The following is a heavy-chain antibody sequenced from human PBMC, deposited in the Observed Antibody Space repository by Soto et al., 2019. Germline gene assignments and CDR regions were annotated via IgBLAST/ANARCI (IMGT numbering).Heavy chain of an antibody. D-gene: IGHD2-8*01. CDR2: IYYSGDT. CDR3: ARERPGCSNGVCWPDFAH. V-gene: IGHV4-31*02. Sequence: PSETLALSCRDSGGSSTSGGYYWSGIRQHPGKGLEWIGYIYYSGDTYYNPSLKSRFTISIDTSKNQFSLKLTSVTAADTAVYYCARERPGCSNGVCWPDFAHRGQGTLVPVSS. CDR1: GGSSTSGGYY. J-gene: IGHJ1*01.